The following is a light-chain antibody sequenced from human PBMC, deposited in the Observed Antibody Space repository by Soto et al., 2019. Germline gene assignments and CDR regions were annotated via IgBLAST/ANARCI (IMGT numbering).Light chain of an antibody. CDR3: AAWDDSLNGPV. J-gene: IGLJ3*02. CDR2: DVS. Sequence: QSVLTQPPSASGSPGQSVTISCTGTSSDVGAYNYVSWYQQHPGKAPKLMIYDVSKRPSGVPYRFSGSKSGNAASLTVSGLQGEDEADYYCAAWDDSLNGPVFGGGTKLTVL. V-gene: IGLV2-8*01. CDR1: SSDVGAYNY.